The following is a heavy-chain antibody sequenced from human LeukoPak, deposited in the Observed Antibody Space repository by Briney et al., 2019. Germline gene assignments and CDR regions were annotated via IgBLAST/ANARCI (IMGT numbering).Heavy chain of an antibody. CDR1: GGTFSSYA. D-gene: IGHD6-13*01. V-gene: IGHV1-69*05. CDR2: IIHIFGTA. Sequence: ASVKVSCKASGGTFSSYAISWVRQAPGQGLEWMGRIIHIFGTANYAQKFQGRVTITTDESTTTAYMELSRLRSEDTAVYYCARDRYSSSWTSPFDPWGQGTLVTVSS. J-gene: IGHJ5*02. CDR3: ARDRYSSSWTSPFDP.